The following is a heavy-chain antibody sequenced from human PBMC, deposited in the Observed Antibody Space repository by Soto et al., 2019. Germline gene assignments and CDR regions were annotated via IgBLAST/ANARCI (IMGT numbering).Heavy chain of an antibody. CDR1: GGSITNYY. V-gene: IGHV4-59*08. Sequence: QVQLQESGPGLVKPSETLSLTCTVPGGSITNYYCSWFRQPPWKGLEWIGYINYDGYSAYNLSLKRRVPLSIDESKTQFSLMLESVTATDTPVYYCARQGFGPLHGLVDVWGPGTTVIVSS. CDR3: ARQGFGPLHGLVDV. CDR2: INYDGYS. D-gene: IGHD3-10*01. J-gene: IGHJ6*02.